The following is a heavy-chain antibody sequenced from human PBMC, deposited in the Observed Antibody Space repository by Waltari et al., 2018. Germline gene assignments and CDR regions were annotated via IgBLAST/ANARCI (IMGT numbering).Heavy chain of an antibody. CDR2: INHSGST. Sequence: QVQLQQCGAGLLKPSETLSLTCAVYGGSFSGYYWRWIRQTPGKGLEWIGEINHSGSTNYNPSLKSRVTISVDTSKNQFSLKLSSVTAADTAVYYCARGFPAARYYYYGMDVWGQGTTVTVSS. D-gene: IGHD2-15*01. J-gene: IGHJ6*02. V-gene: IGHV4-34*01. CDR3: ARGFPAARYYYYGMDV. CDR1: GGSFSGYY.